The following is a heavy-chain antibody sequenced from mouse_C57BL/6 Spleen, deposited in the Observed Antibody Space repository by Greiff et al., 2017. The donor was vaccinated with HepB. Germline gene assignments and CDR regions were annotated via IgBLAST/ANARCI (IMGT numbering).Heavy chain of an antibody. V-gene: IGHV1-82*01. D-gene: IGHD1-1*01. Sequence: VQLQQSGPELVKPGASVKISCKASGYAFSSSWMNWVKQRPGKGLEWIGRIYPGDGDTNYNGKFKGKATLTADKSSSTAYMQLSSLTSEDSAVYFCASHITTVVPYYFDYWGQGTTLTVSS. CDR1: GYAFSSSW. J-gene: IGHJ2*01. CDR3: ASHITTVVPYYFDY. CDR2: IYPGDGDT.